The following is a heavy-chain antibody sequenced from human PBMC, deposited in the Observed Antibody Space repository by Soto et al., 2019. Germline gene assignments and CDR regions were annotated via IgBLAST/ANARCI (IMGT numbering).Heavy chain of an antibody. Sequence: QVQLVESGGGVVQPGRSLRLSCAASGFTFSSYGMHWVRQAPGKGLEWVAVISYDGSNKYYADSVKGRFTISRDNSKHTRYLQMNSLRAEDTAVYYCAKGFAGGSSGWYSRYFDYWGQGTLVTVSS. D-gene: IGHD6-19*01. CDR2: ISYDGSNK. V-gene: IGHV3-30*18. CDR3: AKGFAGGSSGWYSRYFDY. J-gene: IGHJ4*02. CDR1: GFTFSSYG.